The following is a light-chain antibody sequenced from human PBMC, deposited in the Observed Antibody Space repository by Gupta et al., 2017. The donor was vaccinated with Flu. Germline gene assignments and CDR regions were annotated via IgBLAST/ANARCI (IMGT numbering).Light chain of an antibody. J-gene: IGKJ1*01. Sequence: EIVMTQSPATLSVSPGERATLSCRASQTVSRNLAWYQQKPGQAPRLLIYDAFTRATGIPARFSGSGSGTEFTLTISSLQSEDFAVYYCQQYNNWPPRTFGQGTKVEIK. CDR3: QQYNNWPPRT. V-gene: IGKV3-15*01. CDR2: DAF. CDR1: QTVSRN.